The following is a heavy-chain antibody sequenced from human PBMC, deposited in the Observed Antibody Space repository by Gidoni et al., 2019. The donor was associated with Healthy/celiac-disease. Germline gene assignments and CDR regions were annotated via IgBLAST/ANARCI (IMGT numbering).Heavy chain of an antibody. CDR2: INHSGST. CDR3: ARNGDAAFDY. V-gene: IGHV4-34*01. D-gene: IGHD4-17*01. CDR1: GGSFRGYY. J-gene: IGHJ4*02. Sequence: QVQLQQWGAGLLKPSETLSLTCAVYGGSFRGYYWSWIRQPPGKGLEWIGEINHSGSTNYNPSLKSRVTISVDTSKNQFSLKLSSVTAADTAVYYCARNGDAAFDYWGQGTLVTVSS.